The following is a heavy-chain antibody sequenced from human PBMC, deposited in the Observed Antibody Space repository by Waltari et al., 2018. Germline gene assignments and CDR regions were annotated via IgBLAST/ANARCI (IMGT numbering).Heavy chain of an antibody. J-gene: IGHJ2*01. CDR3: ARVAVTGSYYWYFDL. Sequence: EVQLLESGGGLVQPGGSLRLSCIGSGFSFSSSEMTWVRQAPGKRLEWISYIGPSGSDIYYADSVKGRFTISRDNAKNSLYLEMDSLRVEDTAVYFCARVAVTGSYYWYFDLWGRGTTVNVSS. CDR2: IGPSGSDI. V-gene: IGHV3-48*03. D-gene: IGHD3-10*01. CDR1: GFSFSSSE.